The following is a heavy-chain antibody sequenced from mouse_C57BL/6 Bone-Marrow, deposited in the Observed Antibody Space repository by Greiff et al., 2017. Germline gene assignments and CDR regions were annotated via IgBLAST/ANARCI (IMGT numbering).Heavy chain of an antibody. J-gene: IGHJ4*01. CDR2: IDPSASYT. D-gene: IGHD1-1*01. CDR3: ARGGFYYYGSSPYYYAMDY. Sequence: QVQLQQPGAELVRPGTSVKLSCKASGYTFTSYWMHWVKQRPGQGLEWIGVIDPSASYTNYNQKFKGKATLTVDTSSSTAYMQLSSLTSEDSAVYYCARGGFYYYGSSPYYYAMDYWGQGTSVTVSS. CDR1: GYTFTSYW. V-gene: IGHV1-59*01.